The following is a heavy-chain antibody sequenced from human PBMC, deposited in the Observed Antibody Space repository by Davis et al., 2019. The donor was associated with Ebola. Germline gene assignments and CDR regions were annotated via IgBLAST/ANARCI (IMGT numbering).Heavy chain of an antibody. CDR1: GFTFSNAW. Sequence: GESLKISCAASGFTFSNAWMSWVRQAPGKGLEWVGRIKSKTDGGTTDYAAPVKGRFTISRDDSKNTLYLQMNSLRDEDTAVYYCAKNGGYDYYYNYGMDVWGKGTAVTVSS. J-gene: IGHJ6*04. CDR2: IKSKTDGGTT. CDR3: AKNGGYDYYYNYGMDV. D-gene: IGHD5-12*01. V-gene: IGHV3-15*01.